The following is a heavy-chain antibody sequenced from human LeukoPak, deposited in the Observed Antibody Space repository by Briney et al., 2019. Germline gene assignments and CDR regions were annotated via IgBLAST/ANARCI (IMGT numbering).Heavy chain of an antibody. J-gene: IGHJ6*03. V-gene: IGHV3-21*01. CDR3: ARGWGEGYMDV. D-gene: IGHD7-27*01. Sequence: GGSLRLSCAASGFTFSSYSMNWVRQAPGKGLEWVSSISSSSYIYYADSVKGRFTISRDNAKNSLYLQMNSLRAEDTAVYYCARGWGEGYMDVWGKGTTVTVSS. CDR1: GFTFSSYS. CDR2: ISSSSYI.